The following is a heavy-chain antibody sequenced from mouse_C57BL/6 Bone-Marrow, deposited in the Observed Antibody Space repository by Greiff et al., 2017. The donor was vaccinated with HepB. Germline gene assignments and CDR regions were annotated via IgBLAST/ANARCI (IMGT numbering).Heavy chain of an antibody. V-gene: IGHV2-2*01. CDR3: ARKGYFDV. CDR2: IWSGGST. Sequence: QVQLQQSGPGLVQPSQRLSITCTVSGFSLTSYGVHWVRQSPGKGLEWLGVIWSGGSTDYNAAFISRLSISKDNSKSQVFFKMNSLHADDTAIYYCARKGYFDVWGTGTTVTVSS. J-gene: IGHJ1*03. CDR1: GFSLTSYG.